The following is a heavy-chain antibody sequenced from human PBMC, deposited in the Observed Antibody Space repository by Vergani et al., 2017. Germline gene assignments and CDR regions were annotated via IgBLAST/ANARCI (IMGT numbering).Heavy chain of an antibody. Sequence: QVQLQESGPGLVKPSETLSLTCTVSGDSVISTDYHWGWIRQPPGKGLEWIGNMDYSGSTSYNPSLESRISISFETTQNQFSLRLTSVTAADTAVYYCASKRGACRAAYCHSYDFWGPGTLVGVSS. V-gene: IGHV4-39*01. CDR1: GDSVISTDYH. CDR2: MDYSGST. J-gene: IGHJ4*02. CDR3: ASKRGACRAAYCHSYDF. D-gene: IGHD2-15*01.